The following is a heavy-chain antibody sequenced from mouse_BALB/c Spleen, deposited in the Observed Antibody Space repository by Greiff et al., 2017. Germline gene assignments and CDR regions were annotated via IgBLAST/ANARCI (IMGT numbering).Heavy chain of an antibody. J-gene: IGHJ2*01. V-gene: IGHV6-6*02. CDR1: GFTFSSYW. CDR2: IRLKSDNYAT. D-gene: IGHD4-1*01. Sequence: EVQLVESGGGLVQPGGSMKLSCVASGFTFSSYWMSWVRQSPEKGLEWVAEIRLKSDNYATHYAESVKGKFTISRDDSKSRLYLQMNSLRAEDTGIYYCMRGGTFDYWGQGTTLTVSS. CDR3: MRGGTFDY.